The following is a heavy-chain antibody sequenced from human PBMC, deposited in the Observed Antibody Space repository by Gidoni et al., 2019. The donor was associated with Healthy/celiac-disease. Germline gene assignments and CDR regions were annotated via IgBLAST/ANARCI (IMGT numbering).Heavy chain of an antibody. Sequence: EVQLVESGGGLVQPGGSLRLSCAASGFTFSSYWMSWVRQAPGKGLEWVANIKQAGSEKYYVDSVKGRFTISRDNAKNSLYLQMNSLRAEDTAVYYCARAAYIAAAGSYNWFDPWGQGTLVTVSS. CDR3: ARAAYIAAAGSYNWFDP. V-gene: IGHV3-7*03. CDR1: GFTFSSYW. D-gene: IGHD6-13*01. CDR2: IKQAGSEK. J-gene: IGHJ5*02.